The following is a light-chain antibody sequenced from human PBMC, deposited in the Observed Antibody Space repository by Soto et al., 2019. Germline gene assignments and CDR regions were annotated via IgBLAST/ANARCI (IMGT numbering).Light chain of an antibody. V-gene: IGLV2-14*03. CDR3: SSYTTRNTYV. J-gene: IGLJ1*01. Sequence: QSALTQPASGSGSPGQSITISCTGTSSDVGGYNYVSWYQQHPGKAPKLMIHDVTNRPSGVSNRFSGFKSGNTASLTISGLQAEDEADYSCSSYTTRNTYVFGTGTKLTVL. CDR2: DVT. CDR1: SSDVGGYNY.